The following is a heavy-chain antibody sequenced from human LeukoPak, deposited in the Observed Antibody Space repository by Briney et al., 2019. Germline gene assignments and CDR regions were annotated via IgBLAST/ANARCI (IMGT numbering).Heavy chain of an antibody. Sequence: GGSLRLSCAASGFTFSNYDMHWVRQPTGKGLEWVSAIDSAGDTFYQVSVKGRFTISRENGKNSLYLQMNSLRAGDTAVYYCARADFDSSGYYPPYFDYWGQGTLVTVSS. V-gene: IGHV3-13*04. D-gene: IGHD3-22*01. CDR3: ARADFDSSGYYPPYFDY. CDR2: IDSAGDT. CDR1: GFTFSNYD. J-gene: IGHJ4*02.